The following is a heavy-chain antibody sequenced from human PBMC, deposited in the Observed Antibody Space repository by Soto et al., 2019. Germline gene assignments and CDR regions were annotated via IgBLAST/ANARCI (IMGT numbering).Heavy chain of an antibody. J-gene: IGHJ4*02. CDR1: GYTFTSYG. CDR3: EREFTIFDPETQDFDY. D-gene: IGHD3-3*01. Sequence: ASAKVSCKASGYTFTSYGISWVRQAPGQGLEWMGWISAYNGNTNYAQKLQGRVTMTTDTSTCTAYMELRSLRTDDTAVYYCEREFTIFDPETQDFDYGGQGTRVTVSS. CDR2: ISAYNGNT. V-gene: IGHV1-18*01.